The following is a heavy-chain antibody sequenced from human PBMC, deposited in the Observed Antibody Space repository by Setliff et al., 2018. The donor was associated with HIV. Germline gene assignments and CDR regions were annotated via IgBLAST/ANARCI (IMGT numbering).Heavy chain of an antibody. Sequence: SVKVSCKASGGTFRSNAISWLRQAPGQGLECMGGIIPIFGTPNYAQKFQGRLTITADESTDTAYMELSSLRSEDTAVYYCASGSHGEGATDYWGLGTLVTVSS. J-gene: IGHJ4*02. CDR3: ASGSHGEGATDY. D-gene: IGHD1-26*01. CDR1: GGTFRSNA. V-gene: IGHV1-69*13. CDR2: IIPIFGTP.